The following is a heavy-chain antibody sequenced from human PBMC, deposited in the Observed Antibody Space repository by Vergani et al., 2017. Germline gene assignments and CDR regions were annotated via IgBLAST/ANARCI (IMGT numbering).Heavy chain of an antibody. CDR1: GYTFTSYG. CDR3: AREKGTGDLDY. J-gene: IGHJ4*02. CDR2: ISPYNGHT. Sequence: QVQLVQSGAEVKKPGASVKVSCKTSGYTFTSYGISWVRQAPGQGLEWMGWISPYNGHTEYAQRLQGRVTMTTDTSTSTAYMELRSLRSDDTAVYSCAREKGTGDLDYWGQGTLVTVSS. D-gene: IGHD7-27*01. V-gene: IGHV1-18*01.